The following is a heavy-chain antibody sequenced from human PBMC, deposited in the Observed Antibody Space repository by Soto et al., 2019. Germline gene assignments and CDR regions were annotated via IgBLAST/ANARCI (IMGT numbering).Heavy chain of an antibody. D-gene: IGHD3-10*01. V-gene: IGHV4-39*01. J-gene: IGHJ6*02. Sequence: ETLSLTCTVSGGSISSSSYYWGWIRQPPGKGLEWIGSIYYSGSTYYNPSLKSRVTISVDTSKNQFSLKLSSVTAADTAVYYCARHLGTSAWFGDYYYYYGMDVWGQGTTVTVSS. CDR2: IYYSGST. CDR1: GGSISSSSYY. CDR3: ARHLGTSAWFGDYYYYYGMDV.